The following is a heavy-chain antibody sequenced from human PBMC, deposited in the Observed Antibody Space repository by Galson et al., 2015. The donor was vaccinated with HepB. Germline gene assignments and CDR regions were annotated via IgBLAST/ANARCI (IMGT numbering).Heavy chain of an antibody. Sequence: SLRLSCAASGFTFSDYGMHWVRQSPGKGLEWVSVIWYDGSNQYYADSVKGRFTISRDNSKNTLYLQMNSLRVEDTAVYYCARGGTTVTTAPYYCDFWGQGTLVTVSS. J-gene: IGHJ4*02. CDR3: ARGGTTVTTAPYYCDF. CDR2: IWYDGSNQ. V-gene: IGHV3-33*01. D-gene: IGHD4-17*01. CDR1: GFTFSDYG.